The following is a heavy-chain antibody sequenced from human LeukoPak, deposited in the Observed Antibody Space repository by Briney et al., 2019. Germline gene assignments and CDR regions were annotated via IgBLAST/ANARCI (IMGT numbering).Heavy chain of an antibody. J-gene: IGHJ4*02. V-gene: IGHV3-21*01. CDR1: GFTFSSYS. CDR3: ARGGYAVTTTIDY. CDR2: ISSSSSYI. Sequence: MTGGSLRLSCAASGFTFSSYSMNWVRQAPGKGLEWVSSISSSSSYIYYADSVKGRFTISRDNAKNSLYLQMNSLRAEDTAVYYCARGGYAVTTTIDYWGQGTLVTVSS. D-gene: IGHD4-17*01.